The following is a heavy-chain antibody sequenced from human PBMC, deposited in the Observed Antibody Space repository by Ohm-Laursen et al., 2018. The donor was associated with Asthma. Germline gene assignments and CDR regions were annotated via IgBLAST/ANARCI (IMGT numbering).Heavy chain of an antibody. CDR2: IYYSGST. Sequence: SDTLSLTCTVSGGSISSGGYYWSWIRQHPGKGLEWIGNIYYSGSTFYNPSLKSRVTISVDTSKNQFSLKLSSVTAADTAVYFCARVPVYYDSSGYYYFDYWGQGTLVTVSS. CDR3: ARVPVYYDSSGYYYFDY. V-gene: IGHV4-31*03. CDR1: GGSISSGGYY. J-gene: IGHJ4*02. D-gene: IGHD3-22*01.